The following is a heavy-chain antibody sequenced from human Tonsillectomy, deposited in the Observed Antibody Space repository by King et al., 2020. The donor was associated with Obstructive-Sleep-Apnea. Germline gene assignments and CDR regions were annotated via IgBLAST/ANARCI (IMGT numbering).Heavy chain of an antibody. D-gene: IGHD3-10*01. CDR1: GFTFDDYA. CDR2: VSWNRGSI. V-gene: IGHV3-9*01. J-gene: IGHJ6*02. CDR3: AKDKRTSGSLYFYGVDV. Sequence: DVQLVESGGGLVQPGRSLRLSCAASGFTFDDYAMHLVRLAPGKGLEWVSGVSWNRGSIGYAVSVKGRFTISRDNAKNSLYLQMNSLRAEDTALYYCAKDKRTSGSLYFYGVDVWGQGTTVTVSS.